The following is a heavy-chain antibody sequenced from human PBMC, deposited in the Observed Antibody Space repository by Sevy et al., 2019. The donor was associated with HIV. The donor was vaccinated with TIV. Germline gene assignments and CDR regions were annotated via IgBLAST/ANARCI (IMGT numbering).Heavy chain of an antibody. V-gene: IGHV3-9*01. J-gene: IGHJ6*02. CDR3: AKARGGYRNYYYYGLDV. D-gene: IGHD3-22*01. CDR1: GVTVDDSA. CDR2: ISWNSASI. Sequence: SLKISCAASGVTVDDSAMHWVRQLPGKGLEWVSGISWNSASIGYADSVKGRFTISRDNVNNSLYLQMNSLRPEDTALYYCAKARGGYRNYYYYGLDVWGQGTTVTVSS.